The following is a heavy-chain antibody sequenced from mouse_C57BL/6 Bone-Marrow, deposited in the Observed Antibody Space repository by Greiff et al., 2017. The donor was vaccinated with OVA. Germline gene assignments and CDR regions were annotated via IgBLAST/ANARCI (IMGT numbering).Heavy chain of an antibody. CDR3: ARSEFAY. CDR2: IDPSDSYT. CDR1: GYTFTSYW. J-gene: IGHJ3*01. V-gene: IGHV1-50*01. Sequence: QVQLQQPGAELVKPGASVKLSCKASGYTFTSYWMQWVKQRPGQGLEWIGEIDPSDSYTNYTQKFKGQATLTVDTSSSTAYMQLSSLTSEDSAVYYGARSEFAYWGQGTLVTVSA.